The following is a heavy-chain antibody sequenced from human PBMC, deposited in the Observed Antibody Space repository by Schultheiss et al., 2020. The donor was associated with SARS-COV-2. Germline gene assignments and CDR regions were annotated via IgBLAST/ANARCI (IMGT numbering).Heavy chain of an antibody. J-gene: IGHJ6*02. CDR1: GFTFSSYG. CDR3: ARDLVDTATPTRYGMDV. Sequence: GGSLRLSCAASGFTFSSYGMHWVRQAPGKGLEWVAVIWYDGSNKYYADSVKGRFTISRDNSKNTLYLQMNSLRAEDTAVYYCARDLVDTATPTRYGMDVWGQGTTVTVSS. CDR2: IWYDGSNK. D-gene: IGHD5-18*01. V-gene: IGHV3-33*01.